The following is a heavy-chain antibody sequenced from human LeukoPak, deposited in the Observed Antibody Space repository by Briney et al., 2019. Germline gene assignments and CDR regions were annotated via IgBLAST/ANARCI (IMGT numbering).Heavy chain of an antibody. CDR2: ISGSGVNT. Sequence: GGSLRLSCAASGFTFSSHTMGWVRQAPGKGLEWVSGISGSGVNTYYADSVKGRFTISRDNSKDMLYLQMDSLRAEDTAVYYCAKAFGRATYDFWGQGILVTVSS. CDR3: AKAFGRATYDF. J-gene: IGHJ4*02. CDR1: GFTFSSHT. V-gene: IGHV3-23*01. D-gene: IGHD1-26*01.